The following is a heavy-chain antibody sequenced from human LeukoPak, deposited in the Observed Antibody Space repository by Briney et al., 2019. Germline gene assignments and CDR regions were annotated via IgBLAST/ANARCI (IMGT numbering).Heavy chain of an antibody. V-gene: IGHV1-69*05. Sequence: ASVKVSCKAPGGTFSSYAISWVRQAPGQGLEWMGGIIPIFGTANYAQKFQGRVTITTDESTSTAYMELSSLRSEDTAVYYCARTSSSPSGFDYWGQGTLVTVSS. CDR3: ARTSSSPSGFDY. D-gene: IGHD6-6*01. CDR1: GGTFSSYA. CDR2: IIPIFGTA. J-gene: IGHJ4*02.